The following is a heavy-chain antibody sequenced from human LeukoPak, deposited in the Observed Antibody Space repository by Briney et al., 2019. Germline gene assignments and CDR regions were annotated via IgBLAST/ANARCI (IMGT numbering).Heavy chain of an antibody. J-gene: IGHJ6*02. CDR3: ARDSESHYYGMDV. CDR1: GVSTTTYY. V-gene: IGHV4-59*01. Sequence: SETLSLTCTVSGVSTTTYYWSWIRQPPGKGLEWIGYIYNSGFTNYNPSLKSRVTMSLDTSKNQFSLKLSSVTAADTAVYFCARDSESHYYGMDVWGQGTTVTASS. D-gene: IGHD3-10*01. CDR2: IYNSGFT.